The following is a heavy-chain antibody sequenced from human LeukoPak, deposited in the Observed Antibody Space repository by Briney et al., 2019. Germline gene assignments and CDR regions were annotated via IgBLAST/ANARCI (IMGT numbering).Heavy chain of an antibody. Sequence: GGSLRLSCAVSGFTFTDHYMDWVRQAPGKGLEWVGRRRNRAKSYRTGYAASVKGRFTIARDDSKSTLYMQMNSLETEDTAMYYCGRDATGDHWGEGSLVSVSS. CDR2: RRNRAKSYRT. CDR1: GFTFTDHY. J-gene: IGHJ4*02. CDR3: GRDATGDH. V-gene: IGHV3-72*01.